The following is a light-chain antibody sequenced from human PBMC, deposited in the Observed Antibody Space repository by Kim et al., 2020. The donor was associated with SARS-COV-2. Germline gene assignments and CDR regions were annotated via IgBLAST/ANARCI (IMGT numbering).Light chain of an antibody. Sequence: PGQTARSTCSGDVLAKKYARWFHQKPGQAPVLVIYKDSERPSGIPERFSGSSSGTTVTLTISGAQVEDEADYYCYSAADNNLRVFGGGTKLTVL. CDR3: YSAADNNLRV. CDR2: KDS. CDR1: VLAKKY. V-gene: IGLV3-27*01. J-gene: IGLJ3*02.